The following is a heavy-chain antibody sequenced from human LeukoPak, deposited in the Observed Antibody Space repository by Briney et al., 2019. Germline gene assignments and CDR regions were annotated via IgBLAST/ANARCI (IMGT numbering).Heavy chain of an antibody. CDR2: IYYSGST. J-gene: IGHJ4*02. V-gene: IGHV4-59*12. Sequence: SETLSLTCTVSGGSISSYYWSWIRQPPGKGLEWSGYIYYSGSTTNTPRLKAGVTISVDTSKNQFSLRLISATAADTAVYYCAREGGPYRPLDYSGQGDLVSVAS. CDR1: GGSISSYY. CDR3: AREGGPYRPLDY.